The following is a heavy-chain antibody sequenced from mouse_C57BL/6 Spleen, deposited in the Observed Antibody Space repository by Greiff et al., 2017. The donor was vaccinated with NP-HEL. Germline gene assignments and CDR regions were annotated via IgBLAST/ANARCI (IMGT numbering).Heavy chain of an antibody. J-gene: IGHJ2*01. D-gene: IGHD1-1*01. CDR1: GYTFTSYW. V-gene: IGHV1-64*01. Sequence: QVQLQQSGAELVKPGASVKLSCKASGYTFTSYWMHWVKQRPGQGLEWIGMIHPNSGSTNYNEKFKSKATLTVDKSSSTAYMQLSSLTSEDSAVYYCASAYGSSHFDYWGQGTTLTVSS. CDR2: IHPNSGST. CDR3: ASAYGSSHFDY.